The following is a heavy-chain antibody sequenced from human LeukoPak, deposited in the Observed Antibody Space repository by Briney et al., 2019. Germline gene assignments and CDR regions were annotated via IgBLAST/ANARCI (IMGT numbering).Heavy chain of an antibody. CDR2: INPSGGNT. CDR1: GYTFTSYY. J-gene: IGHJ4*02. Sequence: GASVKVSCKASGYTFTSYYMHWVRQAPGQGLEWMGIINPSGGNTGYAQKFQGRVTMTRNTSISTAYMELSSLRSEDTAVYYCASAGYSSGWYRPFDYWGQGTLVTVSS. V-gene: IGHV1-46*01. D-gene: IGHD6-19*01. CDR3: ASAGYSSGWYRPFDY.